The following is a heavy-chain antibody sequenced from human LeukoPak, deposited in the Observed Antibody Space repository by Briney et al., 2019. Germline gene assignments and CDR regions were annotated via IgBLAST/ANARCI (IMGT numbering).Heavy chain of an antibody. Sequence: PGGSLRLSCAASGFTFSTYWMNWVRQAPGKGLEWAANIKQDGSDKNYVDSVKGRFTISRDNARSSLYLQMNSLRADDTAVYYCAKASWERMGGAFDIWGQGTMVTVSS. CDR2: IKQDGSDK. D-gene: IGHD1-26*01. V-gene: IGHV3-7*01. CDR1: GFTFSTYW. J-gene: IGHJ3*02. CDR3: AKASWERMGGAFDI.